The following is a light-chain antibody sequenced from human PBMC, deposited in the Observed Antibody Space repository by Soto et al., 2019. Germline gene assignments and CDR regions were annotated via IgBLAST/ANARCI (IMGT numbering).Light chain of an antibody. CDR3: ASWDDSLDGWV. CDR2: YDD. J-gene: IGLJ2*01. CDR1: SSNIENNA. V-gene: IGLV1-36*01. Sequence: QSVLTQPPSVSEAPRQRVTISCSGSSSNIENNAVKWYQQLPGKAPKLLIYYDDLKPSGVSDRFSGSKSATSASLAISGLQSEDEADYYCASWDDSLDGWVFGGGTKLTVL.